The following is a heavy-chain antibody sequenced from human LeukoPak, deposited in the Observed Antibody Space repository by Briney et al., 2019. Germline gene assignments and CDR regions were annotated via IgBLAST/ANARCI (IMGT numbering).Heavy chain of an antibody. CDR1: GFTFSSYS. CDR3: ARSDIVVVVAPVDY. D-gene: IGHD2-15*01. V-gene: IGHV3-21*01. Sequence: GGSLRLSCAASGFTFSSYSMNWVRQAPGQGLEWVSSISSSSSYIYYADSVKGRFTISRDNAKNSLYLQMNSLRAEDTAVYYCARSDIVVVVAPVDYWGQGTLVTVSS. CDR2: ISSSSSYI. J-gene: IGHJ4*02.